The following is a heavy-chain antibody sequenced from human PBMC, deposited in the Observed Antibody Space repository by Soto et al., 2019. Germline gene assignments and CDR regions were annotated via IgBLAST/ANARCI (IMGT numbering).Heavy chain of an antibody. CDR1: GDSVSSNSAA. V-gene: IGHV6-1*01. J-gene: IGHJ5*02. CDR2: TYYRSKWYN. CDR3: AREYCSSTSCSGWFDP. Sequence: SQTLSLTCAISGDSVSSNSAAWNWIRQSPSRGLEWLGRTYYRSKWYNDYAVSVKSRITINPDTSKNQFSLQLNSVTPEDTAVYYCAREYCSSTSCSGWFDPWGQGTLVTVSS. D-gene: IGHD2-2*01.